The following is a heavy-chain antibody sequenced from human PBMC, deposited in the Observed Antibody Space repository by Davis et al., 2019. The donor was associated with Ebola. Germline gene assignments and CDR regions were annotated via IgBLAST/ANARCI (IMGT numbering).Heavy chain of an antibody. V-gene: IGHV3-15*07. D-gene: IGHD3-3*01. Sequence: GESLKISCAASGFTFSNAWINWVRQAPGKGLEWVGRIKSKTDGGTTDYAAPVKGRFTISRDDSKNTLYLQMNSLKTEDTAVYYCTTVGSRFLEWLLLNWGQGTLVTVSS. CDR3: TTVGSRFLEWLLLN. CDR1: GFTFSNAW. J-gene: IGHJ4*02. CDR2: IKSKTDGGTT.